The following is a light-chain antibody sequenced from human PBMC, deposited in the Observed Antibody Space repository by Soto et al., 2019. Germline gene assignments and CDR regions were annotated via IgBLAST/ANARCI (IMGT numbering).Light chain of an antibody. CDR2: NVF. CDR3: QQYGSSPGT. V-gene: IGKV3-20*01. CDR1: QSISDTN. Sequence: EIVLTQSPGTLSLSPGERAILSCRASQSISDTNLAWYQQKPGQAPRLLIHNVFIRATGIPGRFSGSGSGTDFTLTISRLEPEDFAVYYCQQYGSSPGTFGQGTKVEIK. J-gene: IGKJ1*01.